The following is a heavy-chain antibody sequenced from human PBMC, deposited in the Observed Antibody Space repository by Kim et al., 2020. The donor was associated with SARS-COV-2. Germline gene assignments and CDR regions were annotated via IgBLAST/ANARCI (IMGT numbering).Heavy chain of an antibody. CDR3: AKVSTNRIAVAGPSRDGAFDI. V-gene: IGHV3-9*01. J-gene: IGHJ3*02. CDR1: GFTFGDYA. CDR2: ISWNSGSI. D-gene: IGHD6-19*01. Sequence: GGSLRLSCAASGFTFGDYAMHWVRQAPGKGLEWVSGISWNSGSIGYADSVKGRFTISRDNAKNSLYLQMNSLRAEDTALYYCAKVSTNRIAVAGPSRDGAFDIWGQGTMVTVSS.